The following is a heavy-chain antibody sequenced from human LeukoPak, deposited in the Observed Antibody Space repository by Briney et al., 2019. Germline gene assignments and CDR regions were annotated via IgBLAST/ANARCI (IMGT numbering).Heavy chain of an antibody. CDR2: ISSRSSYI. D-gene: IGHD3-10*01. J-gene: IGHJ4*02. V-gene: IGHV3-21*01. CDR1: GFTFSSYS. Sequence: GGSLRLSSAASGFTFSSYSMNWVRQAPGKGLEWVTSISSRSSYIYYADSGKGRFTISRDNATNSLYLQMSSLRAEDTAVYYCARAFGGADQFDYWGQGALVTVSS. CDR3: ARAFGGADQFDY.